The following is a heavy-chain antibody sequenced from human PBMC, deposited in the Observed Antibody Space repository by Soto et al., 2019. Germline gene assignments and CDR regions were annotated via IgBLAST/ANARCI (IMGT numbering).Heavy chain of an antibody. J-gene: IGHJ6*02. CDR1: GGTFSSYT. CDR2: IIPILGIA. Sequence: QVQLVQSGAEVKKPGSSVNVSCKASGGTFSSYTISWVRQAPGQGLEWMGRIIPILGIANYAQKFQGRVTITADKSTSTAYMELSSLRSEDTAVYYCARDMVAELGMDVWGQGTTVTVSS. D-gene: IGHD5-12*01. CDR3: ARDMVAELGMDV. V-gene: IGHV1-69*08.